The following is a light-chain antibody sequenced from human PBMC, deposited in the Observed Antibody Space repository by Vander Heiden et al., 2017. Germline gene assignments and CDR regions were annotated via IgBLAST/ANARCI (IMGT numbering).Light chain of an antibody. Sequence: DIHMTQSPSSLSASAGDSVTITCRASQYISNYLKWYQQKPGKAPKLLIYAASNLQSGVPSRFSGSGSGTDFTLTISSLQPEDFATYYCQQSFTTPLTFGGGTKVEIK. CDR2: AAS. V-gene: IGKV1-39*01. CDR1: QYISNY. CDR3: QQSFTTPLT. J-gene: IGKJ4*01.